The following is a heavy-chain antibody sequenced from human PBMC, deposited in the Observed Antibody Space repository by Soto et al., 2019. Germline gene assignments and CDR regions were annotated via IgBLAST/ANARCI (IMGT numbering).Heavy chain of an antibody. CDR2: MNPSSGNT. V-gene: IGHV1-8*01. J-gene: IGHJ6*04. Sequence: QVLLMQSGAEVRKPGASVTVSCEASGVTFGNYEINWVRQAPGQGLEWMGWMNPSSGNTGYAQKFQGRVTMTRITSTNTAYMELRSLTSEDTAVYYCAKNAAFFHYRMDVWGEGTTVNVSS. CDR1: GVTFGNYE. CDR3: AKNAAFFHYRMDV. D-gene: IGHD6-25*01.